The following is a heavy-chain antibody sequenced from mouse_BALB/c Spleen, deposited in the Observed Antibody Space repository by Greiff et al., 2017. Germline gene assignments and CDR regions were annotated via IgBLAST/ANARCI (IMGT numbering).Heavy chain of an antibody. Sequence: QVQLQQSGAELAKPGASVKMSCKASGYTFTSYWMHWVKQRPGQGLEWIGYINPSTGYTEYNQKFKDKATLTADKSSSTAYMQLSSLTSEDSAVYYCAKLAFAYWGQGTLVTVSA. CDR2: INPSTGYT. CDR3: AKLAFAY. D-gene: IGHD4-1*01. J-gene: IGHJ3*01. V-gene: IGHV1-7*01. CDR1: GYTFTSYW.